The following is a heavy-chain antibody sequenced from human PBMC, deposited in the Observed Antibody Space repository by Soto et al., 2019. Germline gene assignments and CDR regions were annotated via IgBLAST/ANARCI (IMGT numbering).Heavy chain of an antibody. J-gene: IGHJ3*02. CDR3: ARGHKGYYDSSGYDAFDI. D-gene: IGHD3-22*01. V-gene: IGHV3-48*02. CDR2: IISSSSTI. Sequence: EVQLVESGGGLVQPGGSLRLSCAASGFTFSSYSMNWVRQAPGKGLEWVSYIISSSSTIYYADSVKGRFTISRDNAKNSLYLQMNSLRDEDTAVYYCARGHKGYYDSSGYDAFDIWGQGTMVTVSS. CDR1: GFTFSSYS.